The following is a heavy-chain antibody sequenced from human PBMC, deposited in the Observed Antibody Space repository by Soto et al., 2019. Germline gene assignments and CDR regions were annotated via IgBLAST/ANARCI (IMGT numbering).Heavy chain of an antibody. CDR2: IFPADSDT. D-gene: IGHD1-20*01. CDR1: GYIFATYW. J-gene: IGHJ4*02. V-gene: IGHV5-51*01. Sequence: EVQLVQSGPEVKKPGDSLKISCKASGYIFATYWIGWVRQMPGKGLEWMGIIFPADSDTKYSPSFQGQVTISADRSISTSSLQWSSLKDSHTARYYCARHVYPRSWCQVTLVTVSS. CDR3: ARHVYPRS.